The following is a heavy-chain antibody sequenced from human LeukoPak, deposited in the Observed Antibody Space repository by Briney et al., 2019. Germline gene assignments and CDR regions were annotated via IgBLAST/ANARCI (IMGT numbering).Heavy chain of an antibody. V-gene: IGHV3-53*01. CDR1: GFTLSSNY. J-gene: IGHJ4*02. Sequence: GGSLRLSCAASGFTLSSNYMSWVRQAPGKGLEWVSVIYSGGSTYYADSVKGRFTISRDNSKNTLYLQMNSLRAEDTAVFYCAIETVRGVFDYWGQGTLVTVSS. D-gene: IGHD3-10*01. CDR3: AIETVRGVFDY. CDR2: IYSGGST.